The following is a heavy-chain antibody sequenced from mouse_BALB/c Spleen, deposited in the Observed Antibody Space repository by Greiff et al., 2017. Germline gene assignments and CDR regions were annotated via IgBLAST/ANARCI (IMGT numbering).Heavy chain of an antibody. D-gene: IGHD2-14*01. CDR2: INSNGGST. CDR3: ARGDYRYDPAWFAY. Sequence: EVHLVESGGGLVKPGGSLKLSCAASGFTFSSYAMSWVRQTPDKRLELVATINSNGGSTYYPDSVKGRFTISRDNAKNTLYLQMSSLKSEDTAMYYCARGDYRYDPAWFAYWGQGTLVTVSA. V-gene: IGHV5-6-3*01. CDR1: GFTFSSYA. J-gene: IGHJ3*01.